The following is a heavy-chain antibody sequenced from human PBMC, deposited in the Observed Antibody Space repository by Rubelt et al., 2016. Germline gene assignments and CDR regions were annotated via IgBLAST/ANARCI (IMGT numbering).Heavy chain of an antibody. CDR2: IKQDGSEK. V-gene: IGHV3-7*03. J-gene: IGHJ4*02. Sequence: GKGLEWLANIKQDGSEKYYVDSVKGRFTISRDNAKNSLYLQMNSLRAEDTAVYYCARDSGGLEDYFDYWGQGTQVTVSS. D-gene: IGHD3-16*01. CDR3: ARDSGGLEDYFDY.